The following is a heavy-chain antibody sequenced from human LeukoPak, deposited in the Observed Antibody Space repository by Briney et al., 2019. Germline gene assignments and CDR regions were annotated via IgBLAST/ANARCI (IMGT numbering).Heavy chain of an antibody. CDR3: ARGPGSTFLMY. CDR2: INHNSGGT. J-gene: IGHJ4*02. V-gene: IGHV1-2*02. D-gene: IGHD6-13*01. Sequence: GASVKVSCKASGYTFTGYYMHWVRQAPGQGLEWMGWINHNSGGTNYAQKFQGRVTMTRDTSISTAYMELSRLRSDDTAVYYCARGPGSTFLMYWGQGTLVTVSS. CDR1: GYTFTGYY.